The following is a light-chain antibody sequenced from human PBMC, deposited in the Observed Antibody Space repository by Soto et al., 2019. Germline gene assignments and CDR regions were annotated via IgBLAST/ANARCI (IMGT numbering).Light chain of an antibody. CDR1: SSDVGSYDH. Sequence: QTVVTQPASVSGSPGQSITISCSGTSSDVGSYDHVAWYQQFPGKTPKLMIYEVSNRPSGVSSRFSGSKSGNTASLTISGLQAEDEADYYCISYTGSSTSDVFGSGTKLTVL. CDR3: ISYTGSSTSDV. J-gene: IGLJ1*01. CDR2: EVS. V-gene: IGLV2-14*01.